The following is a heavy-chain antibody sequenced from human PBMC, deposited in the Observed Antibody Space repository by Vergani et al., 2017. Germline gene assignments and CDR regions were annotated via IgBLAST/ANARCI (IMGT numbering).Heavy chain of an antibody. V-gene: IGHV3-7*01. CDR3: ARGTDGPLDWFDP. CDR2: IKQDGSEK. CDR1: GFTFSSYW. D-gene: IGHD3-16*02. J-gene: IGHJ5*02. Sequence: VQLVESGGGLVQPGGSLRLSCAASGFTFSSYWMSWVRQAPGKGLEWVANIKQDGSEKYYVDSVKGRFTISRDNAKNSLYLQMNSLRAEDTAVYYCARGTDGPLDWFDPWGQGTLVTVSS.